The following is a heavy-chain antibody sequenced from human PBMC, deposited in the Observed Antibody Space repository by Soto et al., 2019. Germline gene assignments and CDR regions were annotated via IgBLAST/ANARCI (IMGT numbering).Heavy chain of an antibody. D-gene: IGHD3-10*01. V-gene: IGHV4-31*03. CDR1: GASISSGAYY. Sequence: QVQLQESGPGLVKPSQTLSLTCTVSGASISSGAYYWSWIRQQPGKGLEWVGYIYYTGNSYYNPSLKSRISMSIDTSNNQVSLRLGSVTAADTAVYYCAAGSGTHYSVATGFDFWGLGTLVTVSP. CDR3: AAGSGTHYSVATGFDF. J-gene: IGHJ4*02. CDR2: IYYTGNS.